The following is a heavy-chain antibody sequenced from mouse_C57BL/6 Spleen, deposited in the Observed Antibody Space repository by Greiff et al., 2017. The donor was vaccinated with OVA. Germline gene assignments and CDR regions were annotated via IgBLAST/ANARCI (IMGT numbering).Heavy chain of an antibody. J-gene: IGHJ4*01. V-gene: IGHV1-82*01. CDR3: ARERRFLMDY. D-gene: IGHD1-1*01. CDR1: GYAFSSSW. CDR2: IYPGDGNT. Sequence: QVQLQQSGPELVKPGASVKISCKASGYAFSSSWMNWVKQRPGKGLEWIGRIYPGDGNTNYNGKFKGKATLTADKSSSTAYMQLSSLTSEDSAVYFCARERRFLMDYWGQGTSVTVSS.